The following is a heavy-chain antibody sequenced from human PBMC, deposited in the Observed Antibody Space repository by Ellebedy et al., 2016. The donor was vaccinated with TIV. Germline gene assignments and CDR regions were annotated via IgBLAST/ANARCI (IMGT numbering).Heavy chain of an antibody. CDR1: GFTFSSYG. CDR2: ISYDGSNK. Sequence: GGSLRLSXAASGFTFSSYGMHWVRQAPGKGLEWVAVISYDGSNKYYADSVKGRFTISRDNSKNTLYLQMNSLRAEDTAVYYCARGVRLVRGVLGDYWGQGTLVTVSS. J-gene: IGHJ4*02. CDR3: ARGVRLVRGVLGDY. D-gene: IGHD3-10*01. V-gene: IGHV3-30*19.